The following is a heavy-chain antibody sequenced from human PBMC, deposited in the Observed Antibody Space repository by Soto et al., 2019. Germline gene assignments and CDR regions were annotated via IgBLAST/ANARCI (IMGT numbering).Heavy chain of an antibody. D-gene: IGHD2-21*02. Sequence: SETLSLTCTVSGGSISSGGYNWNWIRQYPGKGLEWIAYIYQSGTPYYNPSLKSRATISIDRSKNQFSLMLDSVTAADTAVYYCARDLRLDSWGPGTLVTVS. CDR3: ARDLRLDS. CDR1: GGSISSGGYN. J-gene: IGHJ4*02. CDR2: IYQSGTP. V-gene: IGHV4-31*03.